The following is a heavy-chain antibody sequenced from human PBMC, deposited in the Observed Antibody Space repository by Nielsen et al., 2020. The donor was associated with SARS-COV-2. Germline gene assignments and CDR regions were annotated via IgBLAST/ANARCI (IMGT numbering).Heavy chain of an antibody. J-gene: IGHJ6*02. CDR3: ARARATIFGLVMSYGMDV. D-gene: IGHD3/OR15-3a*01. Sequence: SETLSLTCTVSGGSISSSSYYWGWIRQHPGEGLEWIGDIYNSGRTYYNPSLKGRFTISPDTSVNQFSLRVSSVTAADTAVYYCARARATIFGLVMSYGMDVWGQGTTVAVSS. CDR1: GGSISSSSYY. V-gene: IGHV4-31*03. CDR2: IYNSGRT.